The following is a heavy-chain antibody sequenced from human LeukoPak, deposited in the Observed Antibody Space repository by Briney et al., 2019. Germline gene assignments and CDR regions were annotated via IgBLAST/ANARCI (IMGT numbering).Heavy chain of an antibody. D-gene: IGHD3-22*01. V-gene: IGHV3-21*01. Sequence: GGSLRLSCAASGFTFSSYSMNWVRQAPGKGLEWVSSISSSSSYIYYADSVKGRFTISRDNAKNSLYLQMSSLRAEDTAVYYCARDPGPEYYYDSSGYYRYFDYWGQGTLVTVSS. CDR3: ARDPGPEYYYDSSGYYRYFDY. CDR2: ISSSSSYI. CDR1: GFTFSSYS. J-gene: IGHJ4*02.